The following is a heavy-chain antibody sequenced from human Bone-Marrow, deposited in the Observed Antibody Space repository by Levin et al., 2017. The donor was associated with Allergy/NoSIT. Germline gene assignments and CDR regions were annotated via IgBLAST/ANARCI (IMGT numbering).Heavy chain of an antibody. Sequence: AGGSLRLSCAASGFSFSNYEMDWVRQAPGKGLEWISYISTSGTTRYYADSVKGRFTISRDNAKNSLFLQMNNLRAEDTALYYCARGKDSGSSWYNWFGPWGQGTLVIVSS. CDR2: ISTSGTTR. V-gene: IGHV3-48*03. J-gene: IGHJ5*02. D-gene: IGHD6-13*01. CDR3: ARGKDSGSSWYNWFGP. CDR1: GFSFSNYE.